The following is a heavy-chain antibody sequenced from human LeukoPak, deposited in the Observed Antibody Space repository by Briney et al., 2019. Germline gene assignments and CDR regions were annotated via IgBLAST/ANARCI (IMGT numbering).Heavy chain of an antibody. V-gene: IGHV3-48*02. CDR3: ARKELEGSWFDP. D-gene: IGHD3-3*01. Sequence: TGGSPRLSCAASGFTLSPYAMNWVRQAPGKGLEWIAFISDSGHTKYNADSVKVRFTISRDNAKNSVFLQMNSLRDEDTAVYYCARKELEGSWFDPWGQGTLVTVTS. CDR1: GFTLSPYA. CDR2: ISDSGHTK. J-gene: IGHJ5*02.